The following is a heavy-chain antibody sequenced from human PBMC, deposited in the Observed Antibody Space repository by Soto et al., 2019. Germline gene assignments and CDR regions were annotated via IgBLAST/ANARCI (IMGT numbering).Heavy chain of an antibody. J-gene: IGHJ6*02. CDR1: GFTFSSYS. V-gene: IGHV3-21*01. Sequence: RGSLRLSCAASGFTFSSYSMNWVRQAPGKGLEWVSSISSSSSYIYYADSVKGRFTISRENAKNSLYLQMNSLRAEDTAVYYCARDLSAAIQLWSYYYYGMDVWGQGTTVTVSS. CDR2: ISSSSSYI. D-gene: IGHD5-18*01. CDR3: ARDLSAAIQLWSYYYYGMDV.